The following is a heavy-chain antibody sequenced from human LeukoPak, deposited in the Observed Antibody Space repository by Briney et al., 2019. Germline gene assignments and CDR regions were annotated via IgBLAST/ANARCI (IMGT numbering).Heavy chain of an antibody. V-gene: IGHV4-31*03. D-gene: IGHD3-3*01. Sequence: SETLSLTCTVSGDSISSGGYYWSWIRQHPGKGLEWIGYIYFSGSTYYNPSLKSRVTLSVDTSKNQFSLKLSSVTAADTAVYYRARFWSGEHVDYWGQGTLVTVSS. CDR2: IYFSGST. CDR3: ARFWSGEHVDY. J-gene: IGHJ4*02. CDR1: GDSISSGGYY.